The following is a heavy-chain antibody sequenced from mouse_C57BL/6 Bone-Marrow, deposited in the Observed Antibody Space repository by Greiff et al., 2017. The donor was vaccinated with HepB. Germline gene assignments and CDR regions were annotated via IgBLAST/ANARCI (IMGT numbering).Heavy chain of an antibody. CDR1: GYTFTSYG. J-gene: IGHJ4*01. V-gene: IGHV1-81*01. Sequence: VKVVESGAELARPGASVKLSCKASGYTFTSYGISWVKQRTGQGLEWIGEIYPRSGNTYYNEKFKGKATLTADKSSSTAYMELRSLTSEDSAVYFCARPSYYAMDYWGQGTSVTVSS. CDR3: ARPSYYAMDY. CDR2: IYPRSGNT.